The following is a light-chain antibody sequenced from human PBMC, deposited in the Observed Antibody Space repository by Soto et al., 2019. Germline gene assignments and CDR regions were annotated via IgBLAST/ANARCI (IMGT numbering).Light chain of an antibody. CDR3: QQYYSYNT. CDR2: DAS. Sequence: DIQMTQSPSTLSASVGTRVPITCRARQSIGNWLAWYPQHPGKAPQLLIYDASSLESGVPSRFSGSGSGTEFTLTISSLQPDDFATYYCQQYYSYNTFGQGTKVDIK. J-gene: IGKJ2*01. CDR1: QSIGNW. V-gene: IGKV1-5*01.